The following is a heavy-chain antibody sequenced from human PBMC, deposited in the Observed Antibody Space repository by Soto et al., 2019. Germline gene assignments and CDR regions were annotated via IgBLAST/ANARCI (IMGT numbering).Heavy chain of an antibody. CDR2: ISAYNGNT. Sequence: SVKFSCKASGYTFTSYGISWVRQAPGQGLEWMGWISAYNGNTNYAQKLQGRVTMTTDTSTSTAYMELRSLRSDDTAVYYCARSHRYYDFWSGYYPGHWFDPWGQGTLVTVS. D-gene: IGHD3-3*01. CDR3: ARSHRYYDFWSGYYPGHWFDP. CDR1: GYTFTSYG. J-gene: IGHJ5*02. V-gene: IGHV1-18*01.